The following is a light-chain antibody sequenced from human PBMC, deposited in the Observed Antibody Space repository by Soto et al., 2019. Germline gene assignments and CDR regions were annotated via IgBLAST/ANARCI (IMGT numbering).Light chain of an antibody. J-gene: IGKJ1*01. V-gene: IGKV1-5*03. Sequence: DIQMTQSPSTLSASVGDRVTITCRASQSISSRLAWYQQKPGQVPKLLIYKASSLESGVPSRFSGSGSGTAVTLTISSLQPDDFATYYCQQYDSYSLTFGQGTKVEI. CDR3: QQYDSYSLT. CDR2: KAS. CDR1: QSISSR.